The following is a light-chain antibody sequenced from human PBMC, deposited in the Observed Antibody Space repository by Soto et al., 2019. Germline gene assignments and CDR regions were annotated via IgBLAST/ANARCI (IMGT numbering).Light chain of an antibody. CDR2: AAS. Sequence: DIQMTQSTSSLSASVGDRVTITCRASQGISSSLAWYQQKPGNAPKLLIYAASTLQSGVPSRFSGSGSGTDFTLTISRLQPEDFATYYCEKYDSVPWTFGPGTKVEIK. CDR3: EKYDSVPWT. J-gene: IGKJ3*01. CDR1: QGISSS. V-gene: IGKV1-27*01.